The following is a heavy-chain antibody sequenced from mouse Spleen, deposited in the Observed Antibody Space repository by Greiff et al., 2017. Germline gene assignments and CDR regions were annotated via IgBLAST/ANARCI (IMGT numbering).Heavy chain of an antibody. CDR3: PRRSYYYYGGSYPPWFSY. Sequence: VQLQQSGAELVKPGASVKLSCKSSGFNFSSSYISWLKQKPGQSLEWIAWRYAGTGGTSYNQQFTGKAQQTVGPSSRPAYIQFSSLTTEDSAVYYCPRRSYYYYGGSYPPWFSYWGQGTLVTVSA. D-gene: IGHD1-1*01. CDR1: GFNFSSSY. J-gene: IGHJ3*01. CDR2: RYAGTGGT. V-gene: IGHV1-66*01.